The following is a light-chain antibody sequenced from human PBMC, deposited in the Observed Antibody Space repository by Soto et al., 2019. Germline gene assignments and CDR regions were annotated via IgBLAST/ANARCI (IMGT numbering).Light chain of an antibody. Sequence: DIQMTQSPSSLSASVGDRVTITCRASQSISSYLNWYQQKPGKAPKLLIYTASILQSGVPSRVSGSGSGTDFPLIISSLHPEDYATYYCQQSYSAFPFGPGTKVEI. CDR2: TAS. V-gene: IGKV1-39*01. CDR1: QSISSY. J-gene: IGKJ3*01. CDR3: QQSYSAFP.